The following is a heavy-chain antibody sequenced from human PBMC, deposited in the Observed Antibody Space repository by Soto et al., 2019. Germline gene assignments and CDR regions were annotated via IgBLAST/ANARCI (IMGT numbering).Heavy chain of an antibody. Sequence: GGSLRLSCAASGFTFSSYAMNGVRQAPGKGLEWVSSISSSGSYVYYADSVKGRFTISRDDAKNSLYLQMNSLRAEDTAVYYCARDREATVTTPVWYFDLWGRGTLVTVSS. CDR3: ARDREATVTTPVWYFDL. CDR2: ISSSGSYV. V-gene: IGHV3-21*01. J-gene: IGHJ2*01. D-gene: IGHD4-17*01. CDR1: GFTFSSYA.